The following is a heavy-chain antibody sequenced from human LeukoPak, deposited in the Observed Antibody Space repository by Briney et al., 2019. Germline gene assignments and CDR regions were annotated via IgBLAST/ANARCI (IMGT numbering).Heavy chain of an antibody. V-gene: IGHV3-7*01. CDR3: ARDAEVGTLFGVLSRYNWFDP. Sequence: GGSLRLSCAASGFTFSSHSMSWVRQAPGKGLEWVANVKEDGSEENYVDSVKGRFTISRDNAKKSLYLQMSSLRAEDTAVYYCARDAEVGTLFGVLSRYNWFDPWGQGALVTVSS. CDR2: VKEDGSEE. CDR1: GFTFSSHS. D-gene: IGHD3-3*01. J-gene: IGHJ5*02.